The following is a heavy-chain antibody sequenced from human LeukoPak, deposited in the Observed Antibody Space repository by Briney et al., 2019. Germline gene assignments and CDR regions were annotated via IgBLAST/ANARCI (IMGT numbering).Heavy chain of an antibody. V-gene: IGHV3-74*01. CDR1: GFTFDNYW. D-gene: IGHD1-26*01. CDR2: INTDGSHT. J-gene: IGHJ4*02. Sequence: GGSLRLSCAASGFTFDNYWMHWVRQAPGKGLVWVSRINTDGSHTNYADSVKGRLTFSRDNAKNTLYLQMNSLRVEDTAVYYCARIKVGATGIDYWGQGTLVTVSS. CDR3: ARIKVGATGIDY.